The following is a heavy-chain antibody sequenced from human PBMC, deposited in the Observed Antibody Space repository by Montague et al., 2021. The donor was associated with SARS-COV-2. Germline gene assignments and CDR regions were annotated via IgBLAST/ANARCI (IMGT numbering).Heavy chain of an antibody. D-gene: IGHD4-23*01. CDR2: IYDCGAV. Sequence: SETLSLTCTVSGGSITGYNCIWLWRSPGKGLELIAYIYDCGAVNYNPSLASRVNISTDTSKNQLSLKVNSVTAADTAVYYCVRDHPYGGPRGAYDIWGQGTVVTVSS. CDR3: VRDHPYGGPRGAYDI. CDR1: GGSITGYN. V-gene: IGHV4-59*01. J-gene: IGHJ3*02.